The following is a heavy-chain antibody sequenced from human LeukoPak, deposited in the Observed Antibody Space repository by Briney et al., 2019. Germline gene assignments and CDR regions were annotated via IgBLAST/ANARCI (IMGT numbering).Heavy chain of an antibody. D-gene: IGHD3-22*01. CDR2: ISVYSGNT. Sequence: ASVKVSCKASGYTFSSYAISWVRQAPGQGLEWMGWISVYSGNTQYAQKFQGRVTMTRDTSISTAYMELSRLRSDDTAVYYCAREFYDSSGYYDYWGQGTLVTVSS. V-gene: IGHV1-18*01. CDR1: GYTFSSYA. CDR3: AREFYDSSGYYDY. J-gene: IGHJ4*02.